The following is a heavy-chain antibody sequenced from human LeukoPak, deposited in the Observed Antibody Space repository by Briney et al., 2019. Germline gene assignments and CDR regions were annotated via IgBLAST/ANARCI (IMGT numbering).Heavy chain of an antibody. J-gene: IGHJ5*02. V-gene: IGHV4-34*01. D-gene: IGHD2-15*01. CDR2: INHSGST. Sequence: SETLSLTCAVYGGSFSGYYWSWIRQPPGKGLEWIGEINHSGSTNYNPSLKSRVTISVDTSKNQFSLKLSSVTAADTAVYYCAFAATHSHWFDPWGQGTLVTVSS. CDR1: GGSFSGYY. CDR3: AFAATHSHWFDP.